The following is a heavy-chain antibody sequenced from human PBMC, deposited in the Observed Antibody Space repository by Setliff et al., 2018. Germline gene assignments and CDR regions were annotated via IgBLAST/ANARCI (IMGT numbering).Heavy chain of an antibody. CDR2: IYYSGST. V-gene: IGHV4-59*01. Sequence: SETLSLTCTVSGGSISSYYWSWIRQPPGKGLEWIGYIYYSGSTNYNPSLKSRVTISVDPSKNQFSLRLSSVTAADTAVYYCARGSGYLTSFYYYYYGMDVWGQGTAVTVSS. J-gene: IGHJ6*02. D-gene: IGHD5-12*01. CDR1: GGSISSYY. CDR3: ARGSGYLTSFYYYYYGMDV.